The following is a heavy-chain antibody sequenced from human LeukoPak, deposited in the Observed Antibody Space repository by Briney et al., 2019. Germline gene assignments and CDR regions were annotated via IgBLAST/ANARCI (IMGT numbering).Heavy chain of an antibody. D-gene: IGHD3-16*01. CDR2: IRYDGSNK. CDR3: AKGRSMIPYYFDY. Sequence: GGSLRLSCAASGFTFSSYGMHWVRQAPGKGLEWVAFIRYDGSNKYYADSVKGRFTISRDNSKNTLYLQMNSLRAEDMAVYYCAKGRSMIPYYFDYWGQGTLVTVSS. CDR1: GFTFSSYG. V-gene: IGHV3-30*02. J-gene: IGHJ4*02.